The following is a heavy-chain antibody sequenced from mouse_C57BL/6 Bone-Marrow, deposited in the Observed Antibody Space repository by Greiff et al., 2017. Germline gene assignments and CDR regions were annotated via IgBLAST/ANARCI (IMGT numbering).Heavy chain of an antibody. CDR2: IYSRSGNT. V-gene: IGHV1-81*01. Sequence: QVQLQQSGAELARPGASVKLSCKASGYTFTSYGISWVKQRTGQGLEWIGEIYSRSGNTYYNEKFKGKATLSADQSYSTAHMELRSLTSEDAAVYFCSRGNDQFAYWGQGTLVTVSA. J-gene: IGHJ3*01. CDR3: SRGNDQFAY. CDR1: GYTFTSYG.